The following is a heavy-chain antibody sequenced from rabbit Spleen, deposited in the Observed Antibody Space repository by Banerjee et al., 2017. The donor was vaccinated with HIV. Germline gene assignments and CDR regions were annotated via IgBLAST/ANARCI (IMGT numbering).Heavy chain of an antibody. CDR3: VRCDCADDYVDL. Sequence: QSLEESGGGLVKPGASLTLTCKASGFTISSYYYMCWVRQAPGKGLELIGCIYGDSSGRTDYASWVNGRFTISKTSSTTVTLQMTSLTAADTATYFCVRCDCADDYVDLWGQGTLVTVS. D-gene: IGHD2-1*01. J-gene: IGHJ4*01. CDR1: GFTISSYYY. CDR2: IYGDSSGRT. V-gene: IGHV1S40*01.